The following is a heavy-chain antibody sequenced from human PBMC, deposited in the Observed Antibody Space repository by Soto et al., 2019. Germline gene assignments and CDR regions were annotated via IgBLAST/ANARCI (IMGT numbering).Heavy chain of an antibody. CDR2: ISAYNGNT. J-gene: IGHJ5*02. D-gene: IGHD2-15*01. Sequence: ASVKVSCKASGYAFTSYGISCVRHAPGQGLEWMGWISAYNGNTNYAQKLQGRVTMTTDTSTSTAYMELRSLRSDDTAVYYCARDGIPVVAATIGPNWFDPWGQGTLVTVS. V-gene: IGHV1-18*04. CDR1: GYAFTSYG. CDR3: ARDGIPVVAATIGPNWFDP.